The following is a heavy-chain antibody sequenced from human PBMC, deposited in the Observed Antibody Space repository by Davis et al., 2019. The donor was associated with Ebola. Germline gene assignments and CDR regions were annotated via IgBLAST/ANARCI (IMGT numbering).Heavy chain of an antibody. J-gene: IGHJ3*02. D-gene: IGHD2-15*01. CDR3: ARHGVVVDAFDI. CDR1: GYTFTSYY. V-gene: IGHV1-46*01. CDR2: INPSGGST. Sequence: ASVKVSCKASGYTFTSYYMHWVRQAPGQGLEWMGIINPSGGSTSYAQKFQGRVTMTRDTSTSTVYMELSSLRSEDMAVYYCARHGVVVDAFDIWGQGTMVTVSS.